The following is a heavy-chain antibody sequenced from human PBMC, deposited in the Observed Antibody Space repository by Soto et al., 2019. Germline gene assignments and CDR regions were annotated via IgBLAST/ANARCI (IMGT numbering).Heavy chain of an antibody. D-gene: IGHD3-16*01. V-gene: IGHV2-5*02. Sequence: SGPNAGEPTQTLTLTCTFPGFSLSTSGGGVGWIRQPPGKALEWLALIYWDDDKRYSPSLKSRLTITKDTSKNQVVLTMTNMDPVDTATYYCAHVISLTFDYWGQGTLVTVSS. CDR1: GFSLSTSGGG. CDR3: AHVISLTFDY. CDR2: IYWDDDK. J-gene: IGHJ4*02.